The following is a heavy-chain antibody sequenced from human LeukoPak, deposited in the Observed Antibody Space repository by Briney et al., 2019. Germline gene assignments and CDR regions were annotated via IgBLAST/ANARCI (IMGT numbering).Heavy chain of an antibody. J-gene: IGHJ4*02. D-gene: IGHD1-14*01. V-gene: IGHV3-23*01. Sequence: GGSLRLSCAASGFTFSSYAMSWVRQAPGKGLEWVSAISGSGGSTYYADSVKGRFTISRDNSKNTLYLQMNSQRAEDTAVYYCARGNRDSGWPHLDYWGQGTLVTVSS. CDR3: ARGNRDSGWPHLDY. CDR1: GFTFSSYA. CDR2: ISGSGGST.